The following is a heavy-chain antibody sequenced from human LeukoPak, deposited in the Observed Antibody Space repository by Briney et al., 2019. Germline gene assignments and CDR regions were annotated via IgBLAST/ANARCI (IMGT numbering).Heavy chain of an antibody. J-gene: IGHJ4*02. CDR3: AKDRDIVVVPAAID. D-gene: IGHD2-2*02. CDR2: IRYDGSNK. CDR1: GFTFSSYG. V-gene: IGHV3-30*02. Sequence: GGSLRLSCAASGFTFSSYGMHWVRQAPGKGLEWVAFIRYDGSNKYYADSVKGRFTISRDNSKNTLYLQMNGLRAEDTAVYYCAKDRDIVVVPAAIDWGQGTLVTVSS.